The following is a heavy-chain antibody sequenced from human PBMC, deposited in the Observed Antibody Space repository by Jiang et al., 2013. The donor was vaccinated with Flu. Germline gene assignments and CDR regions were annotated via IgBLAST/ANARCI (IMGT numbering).Heavy chain of an antibody. CDR1: GYNFANYW. V-gene: IGHV5-10-1*01. Sequence: GAEVKKPGGSLRISCKGSGYNFANYWITWVRQVPGKGLEWMGRIGPDDSYTNYSPSFQGHVIISADKSITTAYLQWSSLEASDTATYFCARVGNAFDIWGQGTVVTVSS. D-gene: IGHD1-14*01. CDR3: ARVGNAFDI. CDR2: IGPDDSYT. J-gene: IGHJ3*02.